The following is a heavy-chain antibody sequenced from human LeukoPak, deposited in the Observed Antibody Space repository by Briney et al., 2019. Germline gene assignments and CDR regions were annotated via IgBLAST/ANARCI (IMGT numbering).Heavy chain of an antibody. CDR1: GGSISSGGYY. CDR3: ARDNQAGTIDY. V-gene: IGHV4-31*03. D-gene: IGHD1-1*01. J-gene: IGHJ4*02. Sequence: SETLSLTCTVSGGSISSGGYYWSWIRQHPRKGLEWIGYIYYSGSTYYNPSLKSRVTISVDTSKNQFSLKLSSVTAADTAVYYCARDNQAGTIDYWGQGTLVTVSS. CDR2: IYYSGST.